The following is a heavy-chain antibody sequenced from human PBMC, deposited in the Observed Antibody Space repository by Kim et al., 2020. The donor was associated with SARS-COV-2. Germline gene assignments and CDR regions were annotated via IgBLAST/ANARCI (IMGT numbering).Heavy chain of an antibody. V-gene: IGHV3-21*06. Sequence: GGSLRLSCAASGFTFTTYTMDWVRQAPGKGLEWVASISSTSEYINYADSVKGRFTTSRDNAKNSVYLQMNSLRAEDTAVYYCARDSDLRWIQVWPHGMDVWGQGTTVTVSS. CDR1: GFTFTTYT. D-gene: IGHD5-12*01. CDR3: ARDSDLRWIQVWPHGMDV. J-gene: IGHJ6*02. CDR2: ISSTSEYI.